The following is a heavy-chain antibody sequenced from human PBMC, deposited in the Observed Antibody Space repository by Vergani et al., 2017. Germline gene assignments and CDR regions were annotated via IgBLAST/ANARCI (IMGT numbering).Heavy chain of an antibody. CDR2: ISSSSSTI. CDR3: ARELLELPPWEFDY. Sequence: EVQLVESGGGLVQPGGSLRLSCAASGFTFSSYSMNWVRQAPGKGREWVSYISSSSSTIYYADSVKGRFTISRDNAKNSLYMQMNSLRAEDTAVYYCARELLELPPWEFDYWGQGTLVTVSS. V-gene: IGHV3-48*01. CDR1: GFTFSSYS. D-gene: IGHD1-7*01. J-gene: IGHJ4*02.